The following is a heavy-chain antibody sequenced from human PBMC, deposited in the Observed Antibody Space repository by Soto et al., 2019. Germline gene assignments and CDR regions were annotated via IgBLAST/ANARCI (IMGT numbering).Heavy chain of an antibody. V-gene: IGHV3-30-3*01. CDR1: GFTFSSYV. J-gene: IGHJ6*02. Sequence: GSLRLSCAASGFTFSSYVMHWVRQAPGKGLEWVAVISYDGSNKYYADSVKGRFTISRDNSKNTLYLQMNSLRAEDTAVYYCARDPSYGPYYYGMDVWGQGTTVTVSS. CDR2: ISYDGSNK. D-gene: IGHD3-16*01. CDR3: ARDPSYGPYYYGMDV.